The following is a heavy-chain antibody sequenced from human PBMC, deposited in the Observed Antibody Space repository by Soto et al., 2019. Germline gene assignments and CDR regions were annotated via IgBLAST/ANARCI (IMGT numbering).Heavy chain of an antibody. CDR1: GFNFSQFG. V-gene: IGHV3-33*07. Sequence: QAHLVESGGRVVQPGRSLRLSCAASGFNFSQFGMYWVRQAPGKGLEWVAVIGYDGSQKYYADSVKGRFTISRDNSNHTLYLQMSSLRAEDTAVYYCAKEVWGLYTFGRPLDNWGHGTLVTVSS. D-gene: IGHD3-16*01. CDR3: AKEVWGLYTFGRPLDN. J-gene: IGHJ4*01. CDR2: IGYDGSQK.